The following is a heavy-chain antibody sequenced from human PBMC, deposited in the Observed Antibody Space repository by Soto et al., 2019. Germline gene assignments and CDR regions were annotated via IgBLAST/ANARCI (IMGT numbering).Heavy chain of an antibody. Sequence: GGSLRLSCAASGFTFSSYAMSWVRQAPGKGLEWVSAISGSGGSTYYADSVKGRFTISRDNSKNTLYLQMNSLRAEDTAVYYCAKFGYSSSSRGRTCYGMDFWGQGSTVTVSS. D-gene: IGHD6-6*01. CDR1: GFTFSSYA. CDR3: AKFGYSSSSRGRTCYGMDF. V-gene: IGHV3-23*01. J-gene: IGHJ6*02. CDR2: ISGSGGST.